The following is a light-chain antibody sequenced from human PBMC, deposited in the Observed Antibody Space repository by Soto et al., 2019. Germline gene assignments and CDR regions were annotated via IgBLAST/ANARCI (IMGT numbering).Light chain of an antibody. J-gene: IGKJ2*01. CDR1: QSISSY. V-gene: IGKV1-39*01. CDR3: QQRYSTLYT. CDR2: AAS. Sequence: DIQMTQSPSSLSASVGDRVTITCRASQSISSYLNWYQQKPGKAPKHLIYAASSLQSGVPSRFSGSGSGTDFTLTISSLQPEDFATYYCQQRYSTLYTFGQGTKLEIK.